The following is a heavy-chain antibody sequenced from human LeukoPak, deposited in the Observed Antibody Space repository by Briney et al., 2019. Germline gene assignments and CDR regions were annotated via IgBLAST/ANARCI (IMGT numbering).Heavy chain of an antibody. CDR2: IYTSGST. CDR3: ARSPHYYDSSGYCDY. D-gene: IGHD3-22*01. Sequence: PSETLSLTCTDSGGSISSGSYYWSWIRQPAGKGLEWIGRIYTSGSTNYNPSLKSRVTISVDTSKSQFSLKLSSVTAADTAVYYCARSPHYYDSSGYCDYWGQGTLVTVSS. CDR1: GGSISSGSYY. V-gene: IGHV4-61*02. J-gene: IGHJ4*02.